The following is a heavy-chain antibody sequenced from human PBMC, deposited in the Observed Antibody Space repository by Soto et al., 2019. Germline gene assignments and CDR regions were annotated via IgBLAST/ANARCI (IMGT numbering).Heavy chain of an antibody. V-gene: IGHV3-33*01. CDR3: VREDSFRDSSAP. J-gene: IGHJ5*02. Sequence: GGSLRLSCAASGLTFSNYCFHLFCQAPDKGLEWLSVLWYYGSKKYFVDSVKFRFTISRDDSKKTVFLEINSLRVDDTAVYYCVREDSFRDSSAPWGQGT. D-gene: IGHD3-22*01. CDR2: LWYYGSKK. CDR1: GLTFSNYC.